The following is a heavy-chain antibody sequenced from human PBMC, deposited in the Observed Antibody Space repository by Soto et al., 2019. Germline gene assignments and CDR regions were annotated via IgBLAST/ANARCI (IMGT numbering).Heavy chain of an antibody. CDR2: ISSSSSYT. V-gene: IGHV3-11*06. CDR1: GFTFSDYY. CDR3: ASGGGPSWGVGYDAFDI. J-gene: IGHJ3*02. D-gene: IGHD3-10*01. Sequence: GGSLRLSCAASGFTFSDYYMSWIRQAPGKGLEWVSYISSSSSYTNYADSVKGRFTISRDNAKNSLYLQMNSLRAEDTAVYYCASGGGPSWGVGYDAFDIWGQGTMVTVSS.